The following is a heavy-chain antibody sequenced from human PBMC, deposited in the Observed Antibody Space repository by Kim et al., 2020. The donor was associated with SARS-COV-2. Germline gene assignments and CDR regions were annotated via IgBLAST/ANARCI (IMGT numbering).Heavy chain of an antibody. CDR2: ISGSGGST. V-gene: IGHV3-23*01. CDR1: GFTFSSYA. CDR3: AKDRPDFFARITMVRGVENYAFDI. J-gene: IGHJ3*02. Sequence: GGSLRLSCAASGFTFSSYAMSWVRQAPGKGLEWVSAISGSGGSTYYADSVKGRFTISRDNSKNTLYLQMNSLRAEDTAVYYCAKDRPDFFARITMVRGVENYAFDIWGQGTMVTVSS. D-gene: IGHD3-10*01.